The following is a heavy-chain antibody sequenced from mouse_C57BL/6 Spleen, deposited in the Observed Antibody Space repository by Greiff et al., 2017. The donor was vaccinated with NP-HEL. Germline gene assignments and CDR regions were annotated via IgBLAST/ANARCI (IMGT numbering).Heavy chain of an antibody. D-gene: IGHD2-3*01. J-gene: IGHJ3*01. CDR3: ARNDGWPWFAY. CDR2: INPSTGGT. V-gene: IGHV1-42*01. CDR1: GYSFTGYY. Sequence: VQLKESGPELVKPGASVKISCKASGYSFTGYYMNWVKQSPEKSLEWIGEINPSTGGTTYNQKFKAKATLTVDKSSSTAYMQLKSLTSEDSAVYYCARNDGWPWFAYWGQGTLVTVSA.